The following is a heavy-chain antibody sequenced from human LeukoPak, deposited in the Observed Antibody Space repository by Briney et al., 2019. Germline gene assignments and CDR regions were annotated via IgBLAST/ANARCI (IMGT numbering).Heavy chain of an antibody. V-gene: IGHV3-30*03. D-gene: IGHD3-22*01. J-gene: IGHJ4*02. Sequence: GGSLRLSCAASGFTFSSYGMHWVRQAPGKGLEWVAVVSYDGSNKYYADSVKGRFTISRDNSKNTLYLQLSSLRVEDTAVYYCAREHGRSGYFDYWGQGTLVSVSS. CDR2: VSYDGSNK. CDR1: GFTFSSYG. CDR3: AREHGRSGYFDY.